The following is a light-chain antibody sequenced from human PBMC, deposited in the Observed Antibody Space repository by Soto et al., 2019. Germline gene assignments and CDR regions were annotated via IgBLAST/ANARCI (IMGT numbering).Light chain of an antibody. J-gene: IGLJ1*01. V-gene: IGLV2-14*01. CDR3: TSYTSHGTVV. CDR1: SSDVGGYNF. CDR2: DVS. Sequence: QSALTQPASVSGSPGQSITISCTGTSSDVGGYNFVSWYQQHPGKAPKLMIYDVSNRPSGISSRFSGSKSGNTASLTISGLPAEDEADYYCTSYTSHGTVVFGIGTKLTVL.